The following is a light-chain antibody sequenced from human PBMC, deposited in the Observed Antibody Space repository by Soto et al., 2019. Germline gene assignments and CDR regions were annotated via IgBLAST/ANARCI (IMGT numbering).Light chain of an antibody. CDR2: GAS. J-gene: IGKJ2*01. CDR1: QSVRSSY. Sequence: NVLTQSPGTLSLSPGERATLSCRASQSVRSSYLAWYQQRPGHAPRLLIYGASTRATDIPDRFSGSGSGTDFTLTISSLEPEDFAMFYCQQYGSSPYTFGQGTKLEI. CDR3: QQYGSSPYT. V-gene: IGKV3-20*01.